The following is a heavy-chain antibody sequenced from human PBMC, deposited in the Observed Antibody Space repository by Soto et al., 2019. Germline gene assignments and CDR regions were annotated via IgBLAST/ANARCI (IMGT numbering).Heavy chain of an antibody. D-gene: IGHD3-16*01. Sequence: SQTKSHTYALSDFYISSGVYSLSWIRQPPGKGLEWIGYIYHSGSTYYNPSLKSRVTISVDRSKNQFSLKLSSVTAADTAVYYCARGSRYVTDPWGQGTLVTVS. CDR3: ARGSRYVTDP. J-gene: IGHJ5*02. V-gene: IGHV4-30-2*01. CDR1: DFYISSGVYS. CDR2: IYHSGST.